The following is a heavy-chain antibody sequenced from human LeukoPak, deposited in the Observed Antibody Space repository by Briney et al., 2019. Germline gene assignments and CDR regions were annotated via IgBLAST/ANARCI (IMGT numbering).Heavy chain of an antibody. CDR2: ISYDGSNK. Sequence: GGSLRLSCAASGFTFSSYAMHWVRQAPGKGLEWVAVISYDGSNKYYADSVKGRFTISRDNSKNTLYLQMNSLRAEDTAVYYCARALGLLWFGEGYGMDVWGQGTTVTVSS. D-gene: IGHD3-10*01. V-gene: IGHV3-30-3*01. J-gene: IGHJ6*02. CDR1: GFTFSSYA. CDR3: ARALGLLWFGEGYGMDV.